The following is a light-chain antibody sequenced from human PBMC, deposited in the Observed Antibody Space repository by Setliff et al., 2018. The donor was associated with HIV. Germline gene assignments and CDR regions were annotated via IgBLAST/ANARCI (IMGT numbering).Light chain of an antibody. J-gene: IGLJ1*01. Sequence: QSVLTQPASVSGSPGQSITISCTGTSDNFGSYNLVSWYQQHPGKAPKLMIYEVSNRPSGVSNRFSGSKSGNTASLTISGLQAEDEGDYYCSSFLSTTTSVFGSGTKVTVL. CDR1: SDNFGSYNL. CDR2: EVS. V-gene: IGLV2-14*02. CDR3: SSFLSTTTSV.